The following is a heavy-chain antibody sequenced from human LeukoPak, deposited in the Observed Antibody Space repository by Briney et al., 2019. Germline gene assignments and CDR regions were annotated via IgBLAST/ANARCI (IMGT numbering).Heavy chain of an antibody. D-gene: IGHD2-2*01. CDR1: GFTFSSYG. Sequence: GGSLRLSCAASGFTFSSYGMHWVRQAPGKGLEWVAFIRYDGSNKYYADSVKGRFTISRDNSKNTLYLQMNSLRAEDTAVYYCATRGTYCSSTSCYGYYYYYMDVWGKGTTVTVSS. V-gene: IGHV3-30*02. J-gene: IGHJ6*03. CDR3: ATRGTYCSSTSCYGYYYYYMDV. CDR2: IRYDGSNK.